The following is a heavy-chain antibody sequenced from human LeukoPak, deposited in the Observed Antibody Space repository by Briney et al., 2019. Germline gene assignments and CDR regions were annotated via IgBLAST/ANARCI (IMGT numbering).Heavy chain of an antibody. CDR3: SRGPEGGDFDY. CDR2: IYYSGST. V-gene: IGHV4-59*01. Sequence: PSETLSLTCTVSGGSISSYYWSWIRQPPGKGLEWIGYIYYSGSTNYNPSLKSRVTISVDTSKNQFSLKLSSVTAADTAVNYCSRGPEGGDFDYWGQGTLVTVSS. D-gene: IGHD3-16*01. J-gene: IGHJ4*02. CDR1: GGSISSYY.